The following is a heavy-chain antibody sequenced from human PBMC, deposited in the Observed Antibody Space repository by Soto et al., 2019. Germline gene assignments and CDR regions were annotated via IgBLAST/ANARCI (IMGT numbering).Heavy chain of an antibody. CDR3: ARDRYYDSSGYFDY. CDR2: IIPIFGTA. Sequence: ASVKVSCKASGGTFSSYAISWVRQAPGQGLEWMGGIIPIFGTANYAQKFQGRVTITADESTSTAYMELSSLRSEDTAVYYCARDRYYDSSGYFDYWGQGTLVTVSS. CDR1: GGTFSSYA. J-gene: IGHJ4*02. V-gene: IGHV1-69*13. D-gene: IGHD3-22*01.